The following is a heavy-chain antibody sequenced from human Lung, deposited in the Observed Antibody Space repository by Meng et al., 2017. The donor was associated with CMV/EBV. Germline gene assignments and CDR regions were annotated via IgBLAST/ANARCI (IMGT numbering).Heavy chain of an antibody. J-gene: IGHJ4*02. Sequence: SXTXSLXCAVSGDSISSSYWWSWVRQPPGKGLEWIGEIYHSGSTNYNPSLKSRVTISVDKSKNQFSLNLRSVTAADTAVYFCARVNIGWRPFDYWGQGTLVTVSS. CDR3: ARVNIGWRPFDY. D-gene: IGHD5-24*01. CDR1: GDSISSSYW. CDR2: IYHSGST. V-gene: IGHV4-4*02.